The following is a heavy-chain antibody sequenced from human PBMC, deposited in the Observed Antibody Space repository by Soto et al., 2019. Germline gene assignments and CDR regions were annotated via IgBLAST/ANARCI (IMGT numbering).Heavy chain of an antibody. Sequence: PSETLSLTCTVSGGSISSYYWSWIRQPPGKGLEWIGYIYYSGSTNYSPSLKSRVTISVDTSKNQFSLKLSSVTAADTAVYYCARSVGYSYGPRHWFDPWGQGTLVTVSS. CDR3: ARSVGYSYGPRHWFDP. CDR1: GGSISSYY. V-gene: IGHV4-59*08. J-gene: IGHJ5*02. CDR2: IYYSGST. D-gene: IGHD5-18*01.